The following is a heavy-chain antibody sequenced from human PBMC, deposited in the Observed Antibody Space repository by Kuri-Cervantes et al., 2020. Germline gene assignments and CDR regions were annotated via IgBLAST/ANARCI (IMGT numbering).Heavy chain of an antibody. D-gene: IGHD3-22*01. CDR2: INHSGST. Sequence: SQTLSLTCAVYGGSFSGYHCTWVRQPPGQGLEWIGEINHSGSTSYNPSLKSRVIISVDTSKNQFSLKLSSVTAADTAVYYCARHAVGDYYDSSGYYYQTEYFQHWGQGTLVTVSS. CDR3: ARHAVGDYYDSSGYYYQTEYFQH. V-gene: IGHV4-34*01. J-gene: IGHJ1*01. CDR1: GGSFSGYH.